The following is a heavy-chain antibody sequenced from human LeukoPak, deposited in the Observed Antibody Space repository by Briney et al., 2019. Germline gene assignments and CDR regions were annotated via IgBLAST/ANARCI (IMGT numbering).Heavy chain of an antibody. J-gene: IGHJ4*02. CDR2: ISSSSSYI. V-gene: IGHV3-21*01. CDR3: ADDYYDSSGYYTH. Sequence: GGSLRLSCAASGFTFSSYSMNWVRQAPGKGLEWVSSISSSSSYIYYADSVKGRFTISRDNAKNSLYLQMNSLRAEDTAVYYCADDYYDSSGYYTHWGQGTLVTVSS. D-gene: IGHD3-22*01. CDR1: GFTFSSYS.